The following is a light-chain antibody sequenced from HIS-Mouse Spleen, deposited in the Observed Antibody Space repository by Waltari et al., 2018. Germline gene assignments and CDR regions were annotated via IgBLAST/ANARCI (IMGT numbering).Light chain of an antibody. V-gene: IGKV3-20*01. CDR2: CAS. Sequence: EIVLTQSPGTLSLSPGERATLSCRASQRVSSSYLAWYQQKPGQAPRLLIYCASSRATGIPDRFSGSGSGTDFTLTISRLEPEDFAVYYCQQYGSSSALTFGGGTKVEIK. CDR3: QQYGSSSALT. CDR1: QRVSSSY. J-gene: IGKJ4*01.